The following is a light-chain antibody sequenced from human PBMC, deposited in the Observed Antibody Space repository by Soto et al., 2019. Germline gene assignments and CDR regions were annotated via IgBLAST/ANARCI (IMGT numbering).Light chain of an antibody. CDR3: AAWDDNMNAYV. CDR1: TSNIGTFY. Sequence: QSVLTQPPSASSTPGQTVTISCSGSTSNIGTFYVYWYQHLPGTAPKLLIYLGDQRASGVSDRFSGSKSGTSASLAINGLRSDDEADYSCAAWDDNMNAYVFGSGTKLPVL. CDR2: LGD. J-gene: IGLJ1*01. V-gene: IGLV1-47*02.